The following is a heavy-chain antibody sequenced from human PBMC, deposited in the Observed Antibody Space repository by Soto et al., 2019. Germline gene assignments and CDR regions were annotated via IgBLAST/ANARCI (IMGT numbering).Heavy chain of an antibody. J-gene: IGHJ3*02. CDR3: ARGGLSYPRWAFAI. V-gene: IGHV6-1*01. D-gene: IGHD3-16*02. CDR2: TYYRSKWET. Sequence: PSQTLSLTCAISGDSVSTNTATWDWIRQSPSRGLEWLGRTYYRSKWETDYAVSVKGRITINPDTSNNQFSLKLSSVTAADTAVYYCARGGLSYPRWAFAIWGQGTMVTVSS. CDR1: GDSVSTNTAT.